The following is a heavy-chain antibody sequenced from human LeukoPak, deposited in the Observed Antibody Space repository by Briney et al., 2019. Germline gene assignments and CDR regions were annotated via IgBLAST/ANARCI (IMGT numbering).Heavy chain of an antibody. J-gene: IGHJ3*02. CDR1: GFTFDDYA. V-gene: IGHV3-9*03. CDR3: ASRSLLGALDI. CDR2: ISWNSGSI. Sequence: GGSLRLSCAASGFTFDDYAMHWVRQAPGKGLEWVSGISWNSGSIGYADSVKGRFTISRDNAKNSLYLQMNSLRAEDMALYYCASRSLLGALDIWGQGTMVTVSS.